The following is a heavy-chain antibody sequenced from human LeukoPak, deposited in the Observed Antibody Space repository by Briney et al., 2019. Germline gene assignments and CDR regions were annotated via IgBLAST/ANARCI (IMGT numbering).Heavy chain of an antibody. Sequence: ASVKVSXKASGYTFTSYDINWVRLATGQGLEWMGWMNPNSGNTGYAQKFQGRVTITRNTSISTAYMELSSLRSEDTAVYYCARLNSYVAFDIWGQGTMVTVSS. J-gene: IGHJ3*02. D-gene: IGHD5-18*01. CDR2: MNPNSGNT. CDR1: GYTFTSYD. CDR3: ARLNSYVAFDI. V-gene: IGHV1-8*03.